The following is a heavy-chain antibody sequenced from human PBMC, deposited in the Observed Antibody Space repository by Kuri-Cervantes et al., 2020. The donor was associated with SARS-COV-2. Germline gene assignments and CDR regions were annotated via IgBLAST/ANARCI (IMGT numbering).Heavy chain of an antibody. J-gene: IGHJ1*01. CDR3: ATDKPSYGGNGYLQL. Sequence: SCSVSGGSIRSEAYYCHWIRHRPGKGLEWIGNIYYNGITYYNPSLKSRVTISVDTSKNQFSLKLSSMTAADTAVYYCATDKPSYGGNGYLQLWGQGTLVTVSS. CDR2: IYYNGIT. V-gene: IGHV4-31*02. D-gene: IGHD4-23*01. CDR1: GGSIRSEAYY.